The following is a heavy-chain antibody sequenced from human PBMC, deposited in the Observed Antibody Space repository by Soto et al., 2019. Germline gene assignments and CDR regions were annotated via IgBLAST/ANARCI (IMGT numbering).Heavy chain of an antibody. Sequence: QVHLLESGPGLVEPSGTLSLTCTVSGGSISSRNRWSWVRQSPGKGLEWIGEVSHSGSTNSNPSLKGRVTISLDKSNNQFSLNLESMTAADAAVYFCANTRGLGLMDAWCKGTTVVVSS. CDR3: ANTRGLGLMDA. CDR2: VSHSGST. D-gene: IGHD2-2*01. J-gene: IGHJ6*03. V-gene: IGHV4-4*02. CDR1: GGSISSRNR.